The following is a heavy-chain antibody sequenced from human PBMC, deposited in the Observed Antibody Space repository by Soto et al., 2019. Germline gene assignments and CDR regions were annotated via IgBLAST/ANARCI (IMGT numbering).Heavy chain of an antibody. J-gene: IGHJ6*02. CDR2: TYYRSKWYN. CDR3: ARDPRSSIAARPRSYYYYGMDV. D-gene: IGHD6-6*01. CDR1: GDSVSSNSAA. V-gene: IGHV6-1*01. Sequence: PSQTPSLTCAISGDSVSSNSAAWNWIRQSPSRGLEWLGRTYYRSKWYNDYAVSVKSRITINPDTSKNQFSLQLNSVTPEDTAVYYCARDPRSSIAARPRSYYYYGMDVWGQGTTVTVSS.